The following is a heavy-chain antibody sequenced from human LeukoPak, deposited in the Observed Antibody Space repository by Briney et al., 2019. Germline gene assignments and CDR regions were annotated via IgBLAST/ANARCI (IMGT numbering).Heavy chain of an antibody. CDR3: ARDHHIVVVPAAIEYYYYYYMDV. D-gene: IGHD2-2*01. V-gene: IGHV1-2*02. J-gene: IGHJ6*03. CDR2: SNLNRGGP. CDR1: GYTFTGYY. Sequence: ASVKVSCKASGYTFTGYYMHWVRQAPGQGLEWMGWSNLNRGGPNYAQKFQGRVTMTRDTSISTACMELSRLRSDDTAVYYCARDHHIVVVPAAIEYYYYYYMDVWGKGTTVTVSS.